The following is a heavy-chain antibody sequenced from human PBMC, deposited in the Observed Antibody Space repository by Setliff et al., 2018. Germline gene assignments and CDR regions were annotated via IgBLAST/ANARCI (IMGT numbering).Heavy chain of an antibody. CDR1: GFNFKGHG. CDR3: ARDGGEY. J-gene: IGHJ4*02. Sequence: PGGSLRLSCAASGFNFKGHGMNWVRQAPGEGLEWLSYITSTSGTIYYADSVRGRFTISRDNAKNSLYLQMNSLRAEDTAVYYCARDGGEYWGQGTLVTV. D-gene: IGHD3-16*01. CDR2: ITSTSGTI. V-gene: IGHV3-48*01.